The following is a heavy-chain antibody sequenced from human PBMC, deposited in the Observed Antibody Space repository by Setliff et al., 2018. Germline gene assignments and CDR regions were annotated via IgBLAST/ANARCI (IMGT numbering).Heavy chain of an antibody. CDR2: IFYSGSA. CDR3: ARSGMPRLLYVGY. D-gene: IGHD2-21*01. Sequence: PSETLSLTCSVSGGSISPYYWIWIRQSPGKGLEWIGYIFYSGSARYNPSLESRVTMSVDTSKNQISLKLTSVTAADTAVYYCARSGMPRLLYVGYWGLGTLVTVSS. CDR1: GGSISPYY. V-gene: IGHV4-59*08. J-gene: IGHJ4*02.